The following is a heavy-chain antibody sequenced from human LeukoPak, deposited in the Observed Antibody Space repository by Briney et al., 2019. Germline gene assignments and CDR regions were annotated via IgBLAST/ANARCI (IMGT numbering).Heavy chain of an antibody. V-gene: IGHV3-66*04. CDR3: ARRYNWNYVDY. CDR1: GFTVSSNY. Sequence: GGSLRLSCAASGFTVSSNYMSWVRQAPGKGLEWVSVIYSDGSTYYADSVKGRFTISRDNSTNTLYLQMNSLRAEDTAVYYCARRYNWNYVDYWGQGTLVTVSS. CDR2: IYSDGST. J-gene: IGHJ4*02. D-gene: IGHD1-20*01.